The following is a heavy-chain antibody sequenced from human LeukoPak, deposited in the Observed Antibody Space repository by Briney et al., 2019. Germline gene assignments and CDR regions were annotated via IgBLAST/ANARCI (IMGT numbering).Heavy chain of an antibody. J-gene: IGHJ6*04. CDR2: ISYSGTT. CDR1: GDSISSRANY. CDR3: ARARMGRDYCHVDV. Sequence: SETLSLTCTVSGDSISSRANYWSCVRQHPGKGLEWIGYISYSGTTYYNPSLESRVTISVDTSNNQFSLKLNSVTAADTAVYYCARARMGRDYCHVDVWGRGTTVTVSS. V-gene: IGHV4-31*03. D-gene: IGHD1-26*01.